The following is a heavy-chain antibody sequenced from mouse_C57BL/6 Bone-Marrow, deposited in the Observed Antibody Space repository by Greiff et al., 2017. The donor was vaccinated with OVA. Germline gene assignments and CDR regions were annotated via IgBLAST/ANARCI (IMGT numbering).Heavy chain of an antibody. J-gene: IGHJ2*01. CDR2: ISSGGSYT. V-gene: IGHV5-6*01. Sequence: EVKLVESGGDLVKPGGSLKLSCAASGFTFSSYGMSWVRQTPDKRLEWVATISSGGSYTYYPDSVKGRFTISRDNAKNTLYLQMSSLKSEDTAMYYCARHGGDVGDYWGQGTTLTVSS. D-gene: IGHD3-3*01. CDR3: ARHGGDVGDY. CDR1: GFTFSSYG.